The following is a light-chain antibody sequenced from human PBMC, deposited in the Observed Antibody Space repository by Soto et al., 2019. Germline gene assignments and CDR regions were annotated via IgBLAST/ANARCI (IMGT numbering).Light chain of an antibody. V-gene: IGKV1-8*01. Sequence: AIRMTQSPSSFSASTGDRVTITCRASQGVSSDLAWYQQKPGKAPKLLIYAASTLQNGVPSRFSGSESGTDFTLTISCLQSEAFATYYCQQYDSYPQTFGQGTKVEIK. CDR3: QQYDSYPQT. CDR1: QGVSSD. J-gene: IGKJ1*01. CDR2: AAS.